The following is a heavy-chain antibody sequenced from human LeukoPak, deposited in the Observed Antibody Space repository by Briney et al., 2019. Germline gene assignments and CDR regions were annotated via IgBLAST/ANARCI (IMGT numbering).Heavy chain of an antibody. CDR1: GGTFSSYA. D-gene: IGHD1-26*01. CDR2: IIPILGIA. Sequence: GSSVKVSCKASGGTFSSYAISWLRQAPGQGLEWMGRIIPILGIANYAQKFQGRVTITADKSTSTAYMELSSLRSEDTAVYYCARGLKAGGSYYAWGQGTLVTVSS. CDR3: ARGLKAGGSYYA. V-gene: IGHV1-69*04. J-gene: IGHJ5*02.